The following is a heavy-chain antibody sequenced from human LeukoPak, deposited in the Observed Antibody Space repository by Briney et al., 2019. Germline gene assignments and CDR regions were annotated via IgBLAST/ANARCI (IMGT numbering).Heavy chain of an antibody. Sequence: PSETLSLTCAVYGGSFSGYYWSWIRQPPEKGLEWIGEINHSGSTNYNPSLKSRVTISVDTSKNQFSLKLSSVTAADTAVYYCARGFPDLGYWGQGTLVTVSS. D-gene: IGHD1-14*01. J-gene: IGHJ4*02. V-gene: IGHV4-34*01. CDR3: ARGFPDLGY. CDR2: INHSGST. CDR1: GGSFSGYY.